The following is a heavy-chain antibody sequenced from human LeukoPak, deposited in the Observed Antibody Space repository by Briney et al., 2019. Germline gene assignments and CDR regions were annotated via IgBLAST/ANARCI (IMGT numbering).Heavy chain of an antibody. CDR2: ISSSIITT. CDR1: GFTFSSYS. V-gene: IGHV3-48*04. Sequence: GGSLRLSCAASGFTFSSYSMNWVRQAPGKGLEWVSYISSSIITTYYADSVKGRFTISRDNAKNSLYLQMNSLRAEDTAVYYCVKGGDYADYWGQGTLVTVSS. J-gene: IGHJ4*02. CDR3: VKGGDYADY.